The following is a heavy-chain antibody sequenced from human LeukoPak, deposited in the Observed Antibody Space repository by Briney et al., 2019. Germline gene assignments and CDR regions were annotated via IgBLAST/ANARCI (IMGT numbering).Heavy chain of an antibody. J-gene: IGHJ4*02. D-gene: IGHD3-22*01. CDR1: GFTFSNYA. CDR2: IGGSGGST. V-gene: IGHV3-23*01. Sequence: GGSLRLSCAASGFTFSNYAMSWVRQAPGKGLEWVSGIGGSGGSTYYADSVKGRFTISRDNSKNTLYLQMNSLRAEDTAVYYCAKDPSKGGYYYYYFDYWGQGILVTVSS. CDR3: AKDPSKGGYYYYYFDY.